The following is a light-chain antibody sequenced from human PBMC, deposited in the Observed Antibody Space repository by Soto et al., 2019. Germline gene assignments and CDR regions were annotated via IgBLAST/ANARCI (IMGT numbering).Light chain of an antibody. CDR2: DVS. CDR1: SSDVGGYNY. V-gene: IGLV2-14*01. J-gene: IGLJ2*01. CDR3: SSYTSSSTPL. Sequence: SALTQPASVSGSPGQSTTISCTGTSSDVGGYNYVSWYQQHPGKAPKLMIYDVSNRPSGVSNRFSGSKSGNTASLTISGLQSEDEADYYCSSYTSSSTPLFGGGTKLTVL.